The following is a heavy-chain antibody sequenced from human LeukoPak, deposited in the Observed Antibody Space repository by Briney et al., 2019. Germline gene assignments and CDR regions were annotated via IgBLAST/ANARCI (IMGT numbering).Heavy chain of an antibody. Sequence: GGSLRLSCVASEFNFFSYGMQWVRQAPGKGLVWVSRIFTDGSTTSYADSVKGRFTISRDNAKNTLYLQMNSLRAEDTAVYYCGRGGHDSSWFWLDWGQGTLVTVSS. D-gene: IGHD6-13*01. J-gene: IGHJ4*02. CDR2: IFTDGSTT. CDR1: EFNFFSYG. CDR3: GRGGHDSSWFWLD. V-gene: IGHV3-74*01.